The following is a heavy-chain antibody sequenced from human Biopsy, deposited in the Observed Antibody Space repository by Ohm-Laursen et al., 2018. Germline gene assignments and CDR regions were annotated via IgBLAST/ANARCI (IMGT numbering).Heavy chain of an antibody. CDR1: GDTSRRSA. CDR2: IIITVGIT. Sequence: SAKVSCKVSGDTSRRSAFLWVRQAPGQGDVYLGRIIITVGITNHAQTFKGRITLTADKSTFMVYMELSRLRSDDTAIYYCARGGSGSGYYGMDVWGQGATVSVSS. V-gene: IGHV1-69*04. D-gene: IGHD3-10*01. CDR3: ARGGSGSGYYGMDV. J-gene: IGHJ6*02.